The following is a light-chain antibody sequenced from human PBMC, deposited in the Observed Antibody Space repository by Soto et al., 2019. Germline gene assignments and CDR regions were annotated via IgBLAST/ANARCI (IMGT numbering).Light chain of an antibody. V-gene: IGKV3-15*01. Sequence: ELVMTQSPATLSVSPGERATLSCRASQSVNSNLAWYRQKPGQAPRLLISDASTRATGVPARFSGSGSGTEFTLSISSLQSEDSGIYYCQQYNFWPPLSFGGGTKVEI. CDR3: QQYNFWPPLS. J-gene: IGKJ4*01. CDR2: DAS. CDR1: QSVNSN.